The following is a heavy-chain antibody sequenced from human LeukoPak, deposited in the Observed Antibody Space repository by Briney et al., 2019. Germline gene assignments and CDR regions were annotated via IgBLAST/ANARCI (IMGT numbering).Heavy chain of an antibody. CDR2: INAGNGNT. J-gene: IGHJ4*02. CDR1: GCTFTSYA. V-gene: IGHV1-3*01. CDR3: ARDLSRGYSYAWGY. D-gene: IGHD5-18*01. Sequence: ASVKVSCKASGCTFTSYAMHWVRQAPGQRLEWMGWINAGNGNTKYSQKFQGRVTITRDTSASTAYMELSSLRSEDTAVYYCARDLSRGYSYAWGYWGQGTLVTVSS.